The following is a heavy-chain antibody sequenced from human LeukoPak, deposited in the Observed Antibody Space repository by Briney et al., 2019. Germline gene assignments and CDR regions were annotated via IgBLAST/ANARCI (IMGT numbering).Heavy chain of an antibody. V-gene: IGHV1-2*02. Sequence: GASVKVSCKASGYTFTGYYMHWVRQAPGQGLEWMGWINPNSGGTNYAQKFQGRVTMTRDTSISTAYMELSRLRSDDTAVYYCARGQDYAVWLPNLNYWGQGTLVTVSS. CDR1: GYTFTGYY. D-gene: IGHD3-16*01. CDR3: ARGQDYAVWLPNLNY. J-gene: IGHJ4*02. CDR2: INPNSGGT.